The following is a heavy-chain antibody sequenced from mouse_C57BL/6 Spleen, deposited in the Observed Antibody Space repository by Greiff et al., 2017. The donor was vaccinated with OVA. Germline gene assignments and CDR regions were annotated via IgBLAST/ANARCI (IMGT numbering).Heavy chain of an antibody. CDR1: GYTFTSYW. J-gene: IGHJ1*03. Sequence: QVQLQQPGAELVKPGASVKLSCKASGYTFTSYWMHWVKQRPGQGLEWIGMIHPNSGSTNYNEKFKSKATLTVDKSSSTAYMQLSSLTSEDSAVYYCARSVVATKYFDVWGTGTTVTVSS. CDR3: ARSVVATKYFDV. V-gene: IGHV1-64*01. D-gene: IGHD1-1*01. CDR2: IHPNSGST.